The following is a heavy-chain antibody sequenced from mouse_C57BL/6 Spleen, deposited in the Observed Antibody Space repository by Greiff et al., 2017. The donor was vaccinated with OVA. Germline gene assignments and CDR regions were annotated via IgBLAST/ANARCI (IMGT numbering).Heavy chain of an antibody. D-gene: IGHD4-1*01. V-gene: IGHV1-74*01. CDR1: GYTFTSYW. CDR2: IHPSDSDT. CDR3: AISPVGRFAY. J-gene: IGHJ3*01. Sequence: QVQLQQPGAELVKPGASVKVSCKASGYTFTSYWMHWVKQRPGQGLEWIGRIHPSDSDTNYNQKFKGKATLTVDNTSSTDYMQLSSRTSEDAAVDYCAISPVGRFAYWGQGTLVTVSA.